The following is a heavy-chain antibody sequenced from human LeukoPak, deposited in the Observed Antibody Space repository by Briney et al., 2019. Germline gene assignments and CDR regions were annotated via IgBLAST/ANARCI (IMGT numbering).Heavy chain of an antibody. Sequence: SETLSLTCTVSGGSISSSSYYWGWIRQPPGKGLEWIGSIYYSGSTYYNPSLKSRVTISVDTSKNQFSLKLSSVTAADTAVYYCARSIRFLEWLTGNAFDIWGQGTMVTVSS. CDR1: GGSISSSSYY. J-gene: IGHJ3*02. CDR3: ARSIRFLEWLTGNAFDI. CDR2: IYYSGST. D-gene: IGHD3-3*01. V-gene: IGHV4-39*01.